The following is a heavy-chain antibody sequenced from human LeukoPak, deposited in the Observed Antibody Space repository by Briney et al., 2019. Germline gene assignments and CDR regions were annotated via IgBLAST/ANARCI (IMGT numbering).Heavy chain of an antibody. D-gene: IGHD6-6*01. CDR3: ARGWQIAARLHPLGP. V-gene: IGHV3-30*02. CDR1: GFTFSSYG. Sequence: PGGSLRLSCAASGFTFSSYGMHWVRQAPGKGLEWVAFIRYDGSNKYYADSVKGRFTISRDNSKNTLYLQMNSLRAEDTAVYYCARGWQIAARLHPLGPWGQGTLVTVSS. CDR2: IRYDGSNK. J-gene: IGHJ5*02.